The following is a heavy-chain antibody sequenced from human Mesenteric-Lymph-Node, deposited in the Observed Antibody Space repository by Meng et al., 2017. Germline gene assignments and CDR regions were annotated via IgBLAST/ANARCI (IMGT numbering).Heavy chain of an antibody. CDR1: GYTFTGYY. CDR3: ARDDYVWGTYVDH. V-gene: IGHV1-2*02. Sequence: ASVKVSCKASGYTFTGYYMHWVRQAPGQGLEWMGWINPNSGGTNYAQKFQGRVTMTRDTSISTAYMELSRLRSDDTAVYYCARDDYVWGTYVDHWGQGTLVTVSS. J-gene: IGHJ4*02. D-gene: IGHD3-16*01. CDR2: INPNSGGT.